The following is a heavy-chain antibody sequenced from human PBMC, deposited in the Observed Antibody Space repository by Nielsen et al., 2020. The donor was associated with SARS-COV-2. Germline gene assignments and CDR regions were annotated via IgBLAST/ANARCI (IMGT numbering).Heavy chain of an antibody. CDR2: IRGQVFGGAK. CDR1: GLSLGENG. D-gene: IGHD6-25*01. J-gene: IGHJ3*01. Sequence: SLKIPCTTFGLSLGENGLTRVRQAPGQGLERVGPIRGQVFGGAKEYAASVKDRFVITRDESKSIMYLQMNSLKTEDTAVYFCSRVRAGAFDLWGQGTMVTVSS. V-gene: IGHV3-49*04. CDR3: SRVRAGAFDL.